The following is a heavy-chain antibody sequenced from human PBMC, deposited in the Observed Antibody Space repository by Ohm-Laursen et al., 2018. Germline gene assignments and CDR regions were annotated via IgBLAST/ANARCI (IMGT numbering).Heavy chain of an antibody. V-gene: IGHV1-46*01. CDR1: GYTFTRYY. J-gene: IGHJ4*02. CDR2: INPSDGSI. Sequence: GASVKVSCKASGYTFTRYYMHWVRQAPGQGLEWMGIINPSDGSISYAQKFQGRVTLTRDTSASTVYMELTSLRSEDTALYYCARDINWGSDYWGQGTLVTVSS. CDR3: ARDINWGSDY. D-gene: IGHD7-27*01.